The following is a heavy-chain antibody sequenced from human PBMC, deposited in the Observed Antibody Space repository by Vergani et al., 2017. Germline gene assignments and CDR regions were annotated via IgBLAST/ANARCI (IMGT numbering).Heavy chain of an antibody. CDR2: IYPGDSDT. D-gene: IGHD2-2*02. CDR1: GYSFTSYW. CDR3: AGSHCYCSSTSCYTDNWFDP. J-gene: IGHJ5*02. Sequence: EVQLVQSGAEVKKPGESLKISCKGSGYSFTSYWIGWVRQMPGKGLEWMGIIYPGDSDTRYSPSFQGQVTISADKSISTAYLQWSSLKASDTAMYYCAGSHCYCSSTSCYTDNWFDPWGQGTLVTVSS. V-gene: IGHV5-51*03.